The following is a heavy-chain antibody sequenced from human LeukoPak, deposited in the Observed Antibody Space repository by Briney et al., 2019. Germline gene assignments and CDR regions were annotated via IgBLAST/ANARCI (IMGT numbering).Heavy chain of an antibody. CDR1: GYTFTGYY. CDR3: ARGRYYYDSSGYWTIDW. D-gene: IGHD3-22*01. Sequence: GASVKVSCKASGYTFTGYYMHWVRQAPGQGLEWMGLINPNSGGTNYAQKFQGRVTMTRDKSISTAYMELSRLKAEDTAVYYCARGRYYYDSSGYWTIDWWGQATVVTVS. CDR2: INPNSGGT. V-gene: IGHV1-2*02. J-gene: IGHJ4*02.